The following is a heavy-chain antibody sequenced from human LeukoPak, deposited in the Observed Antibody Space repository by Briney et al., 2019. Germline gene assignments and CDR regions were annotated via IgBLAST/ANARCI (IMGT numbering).Heavy chain of an antibody. CDR2: FDPEDGET. Sequence: GESLKISCKVSGYTLTELSMHWVRQAPGKGLEWMGGFDPEDGETIYAQKFQGRVTMTEDTSTDTAYMELSSLRSEDTAVYYCATLYYYGSGAFDYWGQGTLVTVSS. D-gene: IGHD3-10*01. CDR3: ATLYYYGSGAFDY. V-gene: IGHV1-24*01. CDR1: GYTLTELS. J-gene: IGHJ4*02.